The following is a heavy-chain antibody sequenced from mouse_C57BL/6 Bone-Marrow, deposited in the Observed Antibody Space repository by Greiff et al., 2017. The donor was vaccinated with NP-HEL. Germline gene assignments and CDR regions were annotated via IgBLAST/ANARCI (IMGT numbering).Heavy chain of an antibody. CDR2: IRNKANGYTT. Sequence: EVKLVESGGGLVQPGGSLSLSCAASGFTFTDYYMSWVRQPPGQALEWLGFIRNKANGYTTEYSASVKGRFTISRDNSQSILYLQMNALRAEDSATYYCARYATATFDYWGQGTTLTVSS. D-gene: IGHD1-2*01. CDR1: GFTFTDYY. CDR3: ARYATATFDY. V-gene: IGHV7-3*01. J-gene: IGHJ2*01.